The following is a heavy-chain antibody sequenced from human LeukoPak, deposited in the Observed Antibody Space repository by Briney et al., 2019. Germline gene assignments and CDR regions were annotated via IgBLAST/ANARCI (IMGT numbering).Heavy chain of an antibody. CDR1: GYTFTSYG. Sequence: ASVNVSCKASGYTFTSYGISWVRQAPGQGHGRMGWISAYNGNTNYAQKLQGRVTMTTDTSTSTAYMELRSLRSDDTAVYYCAREGGYSYGLYGDYYGMDVWGQGTTVTVSS. CDR3: AREGGYSYGLYGDYYGMDV. V-gene: IGHV1-18*01. D-gene: IGHD5-18*01. CDR2: ISAYNGNT. J-gene: IGHJ6*02.